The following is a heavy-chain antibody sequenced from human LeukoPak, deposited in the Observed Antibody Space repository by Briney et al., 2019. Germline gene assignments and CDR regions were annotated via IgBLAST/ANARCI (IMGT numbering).Heavy chain of an antibody. D-gene: IGHD2-2*01. J-gene: IGHJ4*02. CDR3: TSRHCSSTSCYYHFDY. Sequence: NPGGSLRLSCTASGFTFGDYAMSWVRQAPGKGLEWVGFIRSKAYGGTTEYAASVKGRFTISRDDSKSIAYLQMNSLKTEDTAVYYCTSRHCSSTSCYYHFDYWGQGTLVTVSS. CDR1: GFTFGDYA. CDR2: IRSKAYGGTT. V-gene: IGHV3-49*04.